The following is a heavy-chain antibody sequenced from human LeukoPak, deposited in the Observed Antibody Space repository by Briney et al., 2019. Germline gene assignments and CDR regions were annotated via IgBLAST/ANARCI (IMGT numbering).Heavy chain of an antibody. CDR2: ISSSGGST. CDR1: GFTFTDFA. J-gene: IGHJ3*02. V-gene: IGHV3-23*01. D-gene: IGHD6-6*01. CDR3: ARGPSIAARYDAFDI. Sequence: GGSLRLSCAASGFTFTDFAMTWVRQAPGKGLEWVSTISSSGGSTYYADSVKGRFTISRDNAKNSLYLQVISLRAEDTAVYYCARGPSIAARYDAFDIWGQGTMVTVSS.